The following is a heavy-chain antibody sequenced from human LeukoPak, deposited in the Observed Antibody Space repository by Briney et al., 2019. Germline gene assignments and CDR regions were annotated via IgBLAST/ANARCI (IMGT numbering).Heavy chain of an antibody. CDR3: AKDRQYYYDSSGYTDAFDI. V-gene: IGHV3-9*01. Sequence: GGSLRLSCAASGFTFDDYAMHWVRRAPGKGLEWVSGISWNSGSIGYADSVKGRFTISRGNAKNSLYLQMDSLRAEDTALYYCAKDRQYYYDSSGYTDAFDIWGQGTMVTVSS. D-gene: IGHD3-22*01. CDR2: ISWNSGSI. CDR1: GFTFDDYA. J-gene: IGHJ3*02.